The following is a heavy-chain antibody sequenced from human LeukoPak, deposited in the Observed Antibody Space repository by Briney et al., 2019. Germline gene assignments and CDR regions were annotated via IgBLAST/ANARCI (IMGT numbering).Heavy chain of an antibody. CDR3: ASSSWLLFDY. CDR1: GFTVSSNY. V-gene: IGHV3-66*01. D-gene: IGHD6-13*01. CDR2: IYSGGST. Sequence: PGGSLRLSCAASGFTVSSNYMSWVRQAPGKGLEWVSVIYSGGSTYYADSVKGRFTISRDNSKNTLYLQINSLRAEDTAVYYCASSSWLLFDYWGQGTLVTVSS. J-gene: IGHJ4*02.